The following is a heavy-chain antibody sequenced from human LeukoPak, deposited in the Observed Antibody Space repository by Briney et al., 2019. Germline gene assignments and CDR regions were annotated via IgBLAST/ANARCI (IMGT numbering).Heavy chain of an antibody. Sequence: PSETLSLTCAVYGGSFSAYYWTWIRQPPGKGLEWIGEINHSGSTNYNPSLKSRVTISIDTSKNQFSLKLSSVTAADTAVYYCASFPPRGGGSRWVPYYDMDVWGKGTTVTVSS. V-gene: IGHV4-34*01. CDR3: ASFPPRGGGSRWVPYYDMDV. J-gene: IGHJ6*03. CDR1: GGSFSAYY. CDR2: INHSGST. D-gene: IGHD2-15*01.